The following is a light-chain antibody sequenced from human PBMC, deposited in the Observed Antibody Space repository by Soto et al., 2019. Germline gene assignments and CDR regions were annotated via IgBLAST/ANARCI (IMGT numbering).Light chain of an antibody. J-gene: IGKJ2*01. CDR2: GGS. CDR3: QQYGSSPPYT. Sequence: EIVLTQSPGTLSLSPGERATLSCRASQSVSSSYLAWYQQKPGQAPRLLIYGGSSRATGIPDRFSGSGSGTDFTITISRLEPEDFAVYYCQQYGSSPPYTFGQGTKLEIK. V-gene: IGKV3-20*01. CDR1: QSVSSSY.